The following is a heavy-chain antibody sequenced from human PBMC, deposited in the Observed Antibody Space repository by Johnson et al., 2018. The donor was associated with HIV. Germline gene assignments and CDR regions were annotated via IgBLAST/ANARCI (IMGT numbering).Heavy chain of an antibody. V-gene: IGHV3-30*02. CDR1: GFTFSSYA. Sequence: QVQLVESGGGLVQPGRSLRLSCAASGFTFSSYAMYWVRQAPGKGLEWVAFIRFDETIKYYGDSVKGRFTISRDNSKNTLYLQMDSLRPEDTAVYYCAKGLWFGEFPDAFDIWGQGTMVTVSS. J-gene: IGHJ3*02. D-gene: IGHD3-10*01. CDR2: IRFDETIK. CDR3: AKGLWFGEFPDAFDI.